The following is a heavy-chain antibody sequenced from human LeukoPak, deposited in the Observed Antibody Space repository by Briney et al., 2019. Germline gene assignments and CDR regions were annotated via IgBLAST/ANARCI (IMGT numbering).Heavy chain of an antibody. CDR3: ARGVEPLAANTLAY. Sequence: GGSLRLSCAASGLTVITNDMTWVRQAPGKGLDWVSVLYSDGNTKYADSVQGRFTISRDNSKNTLYLEMNSLSPDDTAVYYCARGVEPLAANTLAYWGQGTLVTVSS. CDR2: LYSDGNT. V-gene: IGHV3-53*01. D-gene: IGHD3-16*01. CDR1: GLTVITND. J-gene: IGHJ4*02.